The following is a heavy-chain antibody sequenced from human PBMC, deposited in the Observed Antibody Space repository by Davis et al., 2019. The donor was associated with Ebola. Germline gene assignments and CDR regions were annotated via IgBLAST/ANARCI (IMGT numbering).Heavy chain of an antibody. CDR2: NNPNDGRT. CDR1: GYTFTNYY. V-gene: IGHV1-46*01. Sequence: ASVKVSCKASGYTFTNYYMHWVRQAPGQGLEWMGMNNPNDGRTIYAQKFQGRVTITRDPSARTAYLEVTSLTSEDTAVYYCAREWQNYFSYWGQGTLVTVSS. CDR3: AREWQNYFSY. J-gene: IGHJ4*02. D-gene: IGHD5-24*01.